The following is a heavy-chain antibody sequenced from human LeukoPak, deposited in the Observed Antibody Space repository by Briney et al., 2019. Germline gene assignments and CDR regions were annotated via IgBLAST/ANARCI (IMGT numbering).Heavy chain of an antibody. Sequence: SETLSLTCAVSGYSISSGYYWGWIRPPPGKGLEWIGIIYHSGSTYYNPSLKSRVTISVDTSKNQFSLKLSSVTAADTAVYYCAGHLVGYCSGGSCLREFDYWGQGTLVTVSS. CDR3: AGHLVGYCSGGSCLREFDY. V-gene: IGHV4-38-2*01. CDR2: IYHSGST. CDR1: GYSISSGYY. J-gene: IGHJ4*02. D-gene: IGHD2-15*01.